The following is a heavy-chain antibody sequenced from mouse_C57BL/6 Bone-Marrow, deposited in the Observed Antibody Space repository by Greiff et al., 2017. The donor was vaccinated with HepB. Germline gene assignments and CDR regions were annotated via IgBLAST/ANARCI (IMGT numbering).Heavy chain of an antibody. D-gene: IGHD1-1*01. CDR3: ARQDYGSSYDWFAY. J-gene: IGHJ3*01. Sequence: EVQLQESGGGLVQPGGSLKLSCAASGFTFSDYGMAWVRQAPRKGPEWVAFISNLAYSIYYADTVTGRFTISRENAKNTLYLEMSSLRSEDTAMYYCARQDYGSSYDWFAYWGQGTLVTVSA. V-gene: IGHV5-15*01. CDR2: ISNLAYSI. CDR1: GFTFSDYG.